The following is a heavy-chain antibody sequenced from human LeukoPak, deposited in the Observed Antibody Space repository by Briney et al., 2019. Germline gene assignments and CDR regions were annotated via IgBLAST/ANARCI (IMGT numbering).Heavy chain of an antibody. D-gene: IGHD2-2*01. CDR2: LYHTGIT. J-gene: IGHJ3*02. Sequence: PSETLSLTCAVSGYSISSGYYWGWIRQPPGKGLEWIGSLYHTGITYYNPSLKSRVTISVDTSKNQFSLKLSSVTAADKSVYYCARVGLFCSSTSCPYDAFDIWGQGRMVTVCS. CDR1: GYSISSGYY. CDR3: ARVGLFCSSTSCPYDAFDI. V-gene: IGHV4-38-2*01.